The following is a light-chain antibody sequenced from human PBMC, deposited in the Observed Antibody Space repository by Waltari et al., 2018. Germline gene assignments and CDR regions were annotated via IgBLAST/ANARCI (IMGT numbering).Light chain of an antibody. CDR2: DVT. V-gene: IGLV2-11*01. Sequence: QSALTQPRSVSGSPGQSVTISCTGTSSGVGGYNFVAWYQQHPGKAPKFMIYDVTKRPSGVPDRFFGSKSGNTASLTISGLQAEDEADYYCCSYAGTYSYVFGTGTKVTVL. CDR3: CSYAGTYSYV. CDR1: SSGVGGYNF. J-gene: IGLJ1*01.